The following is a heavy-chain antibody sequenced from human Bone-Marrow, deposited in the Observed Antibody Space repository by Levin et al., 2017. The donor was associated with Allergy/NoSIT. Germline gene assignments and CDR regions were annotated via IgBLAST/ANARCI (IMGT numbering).Heavy chain of an antibody. J-gene: IGHJ4*02. V-gene: IGHV4-39*01. CDR3: ARHEVVVAAVDY. CDR2: IYYSGST. CDR1: GGSISSSSYY. D-gene: IGHD2-15*01. Sequence: SETLSLTCTVSGGSISSSSYYWGWIRQPPGKGLEWIGSIYYSGSTYYNPSLKSRVTISVDTSKNQFSLKLSSVTAADTAVYYCARHEVVVAAVDYWGQGTLVTVSS.